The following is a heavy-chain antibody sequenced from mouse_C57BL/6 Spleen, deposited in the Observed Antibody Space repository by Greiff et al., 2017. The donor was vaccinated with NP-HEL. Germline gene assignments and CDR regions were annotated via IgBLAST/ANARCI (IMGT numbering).Heavy chain of an antibody. J-gene: IGHJ2*01. D-gene: IGHD2-2*01. CDR3: ASGGYDVGY. CDR1: GYTFTSYW. Sequence: QVQLQQSGAELVKPGASVKLSCKASGYTFTSYWMQWVKQRPGQGLEWIGEIDPSDSYTNYNPKFKGKATLTVDTSSSTAYMQLSSLTSEDSAVYYCASGGYDVGYWGQGTTLTVSS. V-gene: IGHV1-50*01. CDR2: IDPSDSYT.